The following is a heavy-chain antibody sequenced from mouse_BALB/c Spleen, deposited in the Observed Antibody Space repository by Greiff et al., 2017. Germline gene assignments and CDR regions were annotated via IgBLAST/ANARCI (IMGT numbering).Heavy chain of an antibody. J-gene: IGHJ4*01. V-gene: IGHV1S137*01. Sequence: QVQLQQSGAELVRPGVSVKISCKGSGYTFTDYAMHWVKQSHAKSLEWIGVISTYYGDASYNQKFKGKATMTVDKSSSTAYMELARLTSEDSDIYYCAREDNSNRDYAMDYWGQGTSVTVSS. D-gene: IGHD2-5*01. CDR3: AREDNSNRDYAMDY. CDR1: GYTFTDYA. CDR2: ISTYYGDA.